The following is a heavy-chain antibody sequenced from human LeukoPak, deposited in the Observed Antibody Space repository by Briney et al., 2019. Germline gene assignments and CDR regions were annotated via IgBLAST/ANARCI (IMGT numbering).Heavy chain of an antibody. CDR1: GFTFSSYS. J-gene: IGHJ6*03. D-gene: IGHD1-1*01. Sequence: PGGSLRLSCAASGFTFSSYSMNWVRQAPGKGLELVSSISSSSSYIYYADSVKGRFTISRDNAKNSLYLQMNSLRAEDTAVYYCARVGTSTYYYYMDVWGKGTTVTVSS. V-gene: IGHV3-21*01. CDR3: ARVGTSTYYYYMDV. CDR2: ISSSSSYI.